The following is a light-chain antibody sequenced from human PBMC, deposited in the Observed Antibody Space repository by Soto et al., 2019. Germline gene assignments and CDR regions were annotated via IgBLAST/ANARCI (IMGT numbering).Light chain of an antibody. Sequence: QSVLTQPASVSGSPGQSITFSCTGTSSDVGGYNYVSWYQHHPGKAPKLIIYDVTNRPSGVSNPFSGSKSGNTASPTISGLQPEDEADYYCSSYTTSNTRQIVFGTGTKVTVL. J-gene: IGLJ1*01. V-gene: IGLV2-14*03. CDR2: DVT. CDR1: SSDVGGYNY. CDR3: SSYTTSNTRQIV.